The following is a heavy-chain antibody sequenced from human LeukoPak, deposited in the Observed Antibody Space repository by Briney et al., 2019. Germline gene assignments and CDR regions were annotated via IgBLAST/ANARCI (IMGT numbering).Heavy chain of an antibody. Sequence: KPSQTLSLTCAISGDSVSSNSAAWNWIRQSPSRGLEWLGRTYYRSKWYNDYAVSVKSRITINPDTSKNQFSLQLNSVTPEDTAVYYCARGEGRGGSVAGLTLDYWGQGTLVTVSS. V-gene: IGHV6-1*01. CDR2: TYYRSKWYN. CDR1: GDSVSSNSAA. D-gene: IGHD6-19*01. CDR3: ARGEGRGGSVAGLTLDY. J-gene: IGHJ4*02.